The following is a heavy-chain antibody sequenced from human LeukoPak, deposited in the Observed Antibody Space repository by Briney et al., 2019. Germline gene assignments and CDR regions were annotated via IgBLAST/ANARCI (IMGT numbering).Heavy chain of an antibody. D-gene: IGHD6-19*01. Sequence: PSETLSLTCTVSGGSISSYYWSWIRQPPGKGLEWIGYIYYSGSGSTNYSPSLKSRVSISVDTSKNHFSLKLSSVTAADTAVYYCARQQWLEQDAFDIWGQGTMVTVSS. CDR2: IYYSGSGST. CDR1: GGSISSYY. J-gene: IGHJ3*02. CDR3: ARQQWLEQDAFDI. V-gene: IGHV4-59*08.